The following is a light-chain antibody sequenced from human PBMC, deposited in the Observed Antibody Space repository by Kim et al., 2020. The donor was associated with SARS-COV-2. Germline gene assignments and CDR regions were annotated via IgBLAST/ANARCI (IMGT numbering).Light chain of an antibody. V-gene: IGLV3-21*04. CDR2: DDN. CDR1: NIGSKS. J-gene: IGLJ2*01. Sequence: SYELTQPPSVSVAPGETATITCGKDNIGSKSVHWYQQKPGQAPMLVISDDNDRPLGIPERFSGSNSGNTATLTIGRVEVGDEADYYCQVWDSTSDVVFGAGTQVTVL. CDR3: QVWDSTSDVV.